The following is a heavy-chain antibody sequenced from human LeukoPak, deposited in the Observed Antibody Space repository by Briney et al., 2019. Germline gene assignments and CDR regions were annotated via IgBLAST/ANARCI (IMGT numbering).Heavy chain of an antibody. J-gene: IGHJ6*02. V-gene: IGHV3-30-3*01. D-gene: IGHD3-9*01. CDR2: ISYDGSNK. CDR3: ARDFGETYYDILTGYFDYYGRDV. Sequence: GGSLRLSCAASGFTFSSYAMHWVRQAPGKGLEWVAVISYDGSNKYYADSVKGRFTISRDNSKNTLYLQMNSLRAEDTAVYYCARDFGETYYDILTGYFDYYGRDVWGQGTTVTVSS. CDR1: GFTFSSYA.